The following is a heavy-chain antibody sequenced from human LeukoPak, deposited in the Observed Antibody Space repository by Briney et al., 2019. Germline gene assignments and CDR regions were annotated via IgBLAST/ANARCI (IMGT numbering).Heavy chain of an antibody. J-gene: IGHJ4*02. CDR2: IYYSGST. CDR3: ARVSTYFTMWFDY. Sequence: PSETLSLTCTVSGGSVSSGSCYWSWIRQPPGKGLEWIGYIYYSGSTNYNPSLKSRVTISVDTSKNQFSLKLSSVTAADTAVYYCARVSTYFTMWFDYWGQGTLVTVSS. CDR1: GGSVSSGSCY. D-gene: IGHD3-10*02. V-gene: IGHV4-61*01.